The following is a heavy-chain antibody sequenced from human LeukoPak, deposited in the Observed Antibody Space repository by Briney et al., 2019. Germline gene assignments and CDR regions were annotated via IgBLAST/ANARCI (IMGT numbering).Heavy chain of an antibody. V-gene: IGHV4-34*01. CDR2: STHSGST. CDR3: ARGRTGAAALDF. Sequence: SETLSLTCAVYGGSFSGHYWTWIRQSPGKGLEWIGESTHSGSTNYNPSLKSRLTTSVDTFKNQFSLKLTSVSAADTAVYHCARGRTGAAALDFWGPGTLVTVSS. D-gene: IGHD6-25*01. J-gene: IGHJ4*02. CDR1: GGSFSGHY.